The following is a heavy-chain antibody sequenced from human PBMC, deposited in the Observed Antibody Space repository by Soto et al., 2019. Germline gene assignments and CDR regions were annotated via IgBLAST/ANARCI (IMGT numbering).Heavy chain of an antibody. Sequence: SETLSLTCTVSGGSISRGGYYWILIRQHPGKGLEWIGYIYYSGSTYYNPSLKSRVTISVDTSKNQFSLKLSSVTAADTAVYYCARARGGGPFDDWGQGPLVTVS. CDR3: ARARGGGPFDD. CDR1: GGSISRGGYY. D-gene: IGHD1-26*01. CDR2: IYYSGST. V-gene: IGHV4-31*03. J-gene: IGHJ4*02.